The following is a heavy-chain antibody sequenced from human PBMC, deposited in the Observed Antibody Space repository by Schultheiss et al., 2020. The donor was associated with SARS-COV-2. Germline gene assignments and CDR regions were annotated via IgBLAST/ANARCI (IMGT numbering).Heavy chain of an antibody. V-gene: IGHV3-7*01. CDR1: GFTFSSYW. CDR3: ARDPHSSGWYEPFYFDY. CDR2: IKQDGSEK. D-gene: IGHD6-19*01. J-gene: IGHJ4*02. Sequence: GESLKISCAASGFTFSSYWMSWVRQAPGKGLEWVANIKQDGSEKYYVDSVKGRFTISRDNAKNSLYLQMNSLRAEDTAVYYCARDPHSSGWYEPFYFDYWGQGTLVTVSS.